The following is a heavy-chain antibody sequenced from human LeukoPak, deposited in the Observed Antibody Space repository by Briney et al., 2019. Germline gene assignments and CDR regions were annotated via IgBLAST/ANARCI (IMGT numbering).Heavy chain of an antibody. CDR3: ARSPWGITMIAEA. CDR2: IYSGGST. CDR1: GFIVSSNY. D-gene: IGHD3-22*01. Sequence: QPGGSLRLSCAASGFIVSSNYMGWVRQAPGKGLEWVSVIYSGGSTYYADSVKGRFTISRDNSKNTLYLQMNSLRAEDTAVYYCARSPWGITMIAEAWGQGTLVTVSS. J-gene: IGHJ5*02. V-gene: IGHV3-53*01.